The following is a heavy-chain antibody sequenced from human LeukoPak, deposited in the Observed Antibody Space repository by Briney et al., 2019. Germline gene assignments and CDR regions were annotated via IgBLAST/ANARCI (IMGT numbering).Heavy chain of an antibody. D-gene: IGHD3-22*01. CDR3: ARGVVYYDSSGGYYYYYYMDV. J-gene: IGHJ6*03. Sequence: PSETLSLTCAVSGGSISSGGYSWSWIRQPPGKGLEWIGYIYYSDTYYNPSLKSRVTISADTSKNQFSLKLSSVTAADTAVYYCARGVVYYDSSGGYYYYYYMDVWGKGTTVTISS. CDR2: IYYSDT. CDR1: GGSISSGGYS. V-gene: IGHV4-30-4*07.